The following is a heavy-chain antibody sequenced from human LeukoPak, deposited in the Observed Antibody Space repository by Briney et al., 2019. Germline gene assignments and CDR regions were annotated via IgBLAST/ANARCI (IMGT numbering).Heavy chain of an antibody. CDR2: ISGDGTRT. CDR1: GFLFHDYA. J-gene: IGHJ6*02. D-gene: IGHD4-23*01. V-gene: IGHV3-43*02. CDR3: ATDRGFGGNSVYHYYSMDV. Sequence: PRRSLRLSCAASGFLFHDYALNSFRHLPGKGLEWLSLISGDGTRTNYAYSVKAPFTISRDNSKNFLFLQMNSLRTNDSALYYCATDRGFGGNSVYHYYSMDVWGQGTTVTVSS.